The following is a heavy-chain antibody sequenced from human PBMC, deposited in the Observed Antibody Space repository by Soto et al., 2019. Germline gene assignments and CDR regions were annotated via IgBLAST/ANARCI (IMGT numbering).Heavy chain of an antibody. CDR3: AKVTKRAAAGRYEYYKYGMDV. D-gene: IGHD6-13*01. J-gene: IGHJ6*02. Sequence: GGSLRLSCAAAGFAFSTYAMTWVRQAPGKGLEWVSVISGSGGSSYYAASVKGRFTISRDNSKNTLFLQMNGLRAEDTAVYYCAKVTKRAAAGRYEYYKYGMDVWGQGATVTVSS. CDR2: ISGSGGSS. V-gene: IGHV3-23*01. CDR1: GFAFSTYA.